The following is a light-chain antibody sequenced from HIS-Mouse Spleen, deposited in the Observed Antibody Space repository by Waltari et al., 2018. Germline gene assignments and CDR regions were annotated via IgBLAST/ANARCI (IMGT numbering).Light chain of an antibody. Sequence: SYELTQPPSVSVSPGQTARITCPGDALPKKYDYWYQQKSRQAPVLVIYEDSKRPSGIPQRFSRSSSVTMATLTISGAQVEDEADYYCYSTDSSGDHRVFGGGTKLTVL. CDR2: EDS. J-gene: IGLJ2*01. CDR3: YSTDSSGDHRV. CDR1: ALPKKY. V-gene: IGLV3-10*01.